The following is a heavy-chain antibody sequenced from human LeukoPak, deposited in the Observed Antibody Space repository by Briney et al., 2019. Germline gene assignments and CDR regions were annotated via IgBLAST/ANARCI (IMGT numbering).Heavy chain of an antibody. CDR1: GFTFSSYA. CDR3: AKSPPHDFWSGYPYYYYYYMDV. D-gene: IGHD3-3*01. J-gene: IGHJ6*03. CDR2: ISGSGGST. Sequence: GGSLRLSXAASGFTFSSYAMSWVRQAPGKGLEWVSAISGSGGSTYYADSVKGRFTISRDNSKNTLYLQMNSLRAEDTAVYYCAKSPPHDFWSGYPYYYYYYMDVWGKGTTVTVSS. V-gene: IGHV3-23*01.